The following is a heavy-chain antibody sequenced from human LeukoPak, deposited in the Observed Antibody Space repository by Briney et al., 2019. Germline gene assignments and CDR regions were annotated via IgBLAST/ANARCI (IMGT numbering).Heavy chain of an antibody. CDR3: AGYYYGSGSYSYFDY. V-gene: IGHV4-34*01. Sequence: SETLSLTCAVYGGSFSGYYWSWIRQPPGKGLEWIGEINHSGSTNYNPSLKSRVTISVDTSKNQFSLKLSSVTAADTAVYYCAGYYYGSGSYSYFDYWGQGTLVSVSS. D-gene: IGHD3-10*01. J-gene: IGHJ4*02. CDR2: INHSGST. CDR1: GGSFSGYY.